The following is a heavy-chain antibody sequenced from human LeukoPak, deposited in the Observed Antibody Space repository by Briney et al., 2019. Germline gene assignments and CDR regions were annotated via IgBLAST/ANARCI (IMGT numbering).Heavy chain of an antibody. CDR3: VKTSLSDASGHYYYMDV. CDR2: IRFDGTSK. D-gene: IGHD3-3*01. J-gene: IGHJ6*03. V-gene: IGHV3-30*02. Sequence: HPGGTLRLSCVASGFTFSSYGMSWVRQAPGKGLEWVAFIRFDGTSKYYADSVKGRFTISRDNSQNTVSLQVNNLRTEDTALYYCVKTSLSDASGHYYYMDVWGKGTTVTVSS. CDR1: GFTFSSYG.